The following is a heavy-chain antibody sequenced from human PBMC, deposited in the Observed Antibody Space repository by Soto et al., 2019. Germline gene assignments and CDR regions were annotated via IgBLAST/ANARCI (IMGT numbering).Heavy chain of an antibody. CDR3: AITDAGYYIV. Sequence: EVQLVESGGGLIQPGGSLRLSCAASGFTVSSNYLSWVRQAPGKGLEWVSVIFSADNTHYADSVKGRFTISRDNSKNTVFLQMNSLRAEDTAVYYCAITDAGYYIVWGQGTPVTVSS. V-gene: IGHV3-53*01. D-gene: IGHD3-3*01. J-gene: IGHJ4*02. CDR2: IFSADNT. CDR1: GFTVSSNY.